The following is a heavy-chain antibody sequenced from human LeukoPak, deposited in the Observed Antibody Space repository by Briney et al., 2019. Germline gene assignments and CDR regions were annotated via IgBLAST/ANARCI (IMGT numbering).Heavy chain of an antibody. Sequence: SETLSLTCTVSGGSISSSSYYWGWIRQPPGKGLEWIGSIYYSGSTYYNPSLKSRVTISVDTSKNQFSLKLSSVTAADTAVYYCAWGEYYYDSSGSYYYYYGMDVWGQGTTVTVS. CDR1: GGSISSSSYY. CDR3: AWGEYYYDSSGSYYYYYGMDV. J-gene: IGHJ6*02. CDR2: IYYSGST. V-gene: IGHV4-39*01. D-gene: IGHD3-22*01.